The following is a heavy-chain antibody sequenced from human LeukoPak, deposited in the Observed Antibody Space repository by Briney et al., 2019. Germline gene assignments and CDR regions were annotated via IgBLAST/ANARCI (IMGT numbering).Heavy chain of an antibody. Sequence: QAGGSLRLSCAASGFTFSSYAMSWVRQAPGKGLEWVSTMSGSDGSTYYADSVKGRFTISRDNSKNTLYLQMNSLRAEDTAVYYCAKDRGMWELLFHYFDYWGQGTLVTVSS. J-gene: IGHJ4*02. V-gene: IGHV3-23*01. D-gene: IGHD1-26*01. CDR2: MSGSDGST. CDR3: AKDRGMWELLFHYFDY. CDR1: GFTFSSYA.